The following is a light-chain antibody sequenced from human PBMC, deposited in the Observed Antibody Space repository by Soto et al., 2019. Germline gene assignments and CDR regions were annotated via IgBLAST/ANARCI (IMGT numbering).Light chain of an antibody. CDR1: QSISSW. CDR2: DAS. CDR3: QQYDNYKPLT. Sequence: DIXMTQSPSTLSASVGDRVTITCRASQSISSWLAWYQQKPGKAPKLLIFDASSLESGTPSRFSGRRSGTQFTLTINGLQPDDFATYYCQQYDNYKPLTFGGGTKVDIK. V-gene: IGKV1-5*01. J-gene: IGKJ4*01.